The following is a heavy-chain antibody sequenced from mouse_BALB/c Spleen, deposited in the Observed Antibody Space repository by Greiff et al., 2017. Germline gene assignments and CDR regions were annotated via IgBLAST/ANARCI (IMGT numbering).Heavy chain of an antibody. CDR3: AREDFDY. J-gene: IGHJ2*01. V-gene: IGHV5-6*01. CDR2: ISSGGSYT. CDR1: GFTFSSYG. Sequence: EVKLMESGGDLVKPGGSLKLSCAASGFTFSSYGMSWVRQTPDKRLEWVATISSGGSYTYYPDSVKGRITFSRDNAKNTLYMQMSSLKSEGTAMYYCAREDFDYWGQGTTLTVSS.